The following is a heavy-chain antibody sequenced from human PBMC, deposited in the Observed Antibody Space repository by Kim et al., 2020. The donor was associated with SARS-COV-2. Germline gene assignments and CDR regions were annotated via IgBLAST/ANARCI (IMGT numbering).Heavy chain of an antibody. CDR2: IYYSGST. CDR3: ARDRAGELLT. V-gene: IGHV4-59*01. Sequence: SETLSLTCTVSGGSISSYYWSWIRQPPGKGLEWIGYIYYSGSTNYNPSLKSRVTISVDTSKNQFSLKLSSVTAADTAVYYCARDRAGELLTWGQGTLVTVSS. D-gene: IGHD1-26*01. J-gene: IGHJ5*02. CDR1: GGSISSYY.